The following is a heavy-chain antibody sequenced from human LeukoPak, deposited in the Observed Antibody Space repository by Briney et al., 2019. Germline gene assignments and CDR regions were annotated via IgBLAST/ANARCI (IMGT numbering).Heavy chain of an antibody. CDR3: ARGTWISTLDY. CDR1: GGSISSRSYY. Sequence: SETLSLTRTVSGGSISSRSYYWGWIRQPPGKGLEGIGSIYYSGSTYYNPSLKSRFTISVDTSKNQFSLNLSSVPAADTAVYFCARGTWISTLDYWGQGTLVTVSS. D-gene: IGHD5-12*01. J-gene: IGHJ4*02. CDR2: IYYSGST. V-gene: IGHV4-39*07.